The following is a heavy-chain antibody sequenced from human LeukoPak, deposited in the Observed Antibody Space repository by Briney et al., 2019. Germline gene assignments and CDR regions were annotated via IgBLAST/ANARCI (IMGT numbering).Heavy chain of an antibody. Sequence: SETLSLTCPVSRGSISSGGYYWCWIRQHPGKGLEWIGYSYYSGSTYYNPSLERRVTISVDTSKNQFSLKLSSVTAADTAVYYCARGDDYGGYIGYGGEGTLVTVSS. CDR2: SYYSGST. CDR1: RGSISSGGYY. D-gene: IGHD4-17*01. V-gene: IGHV4-31*03. J-gene: IGHJ4*02. CDR3: ARGDDYGGYIGY.